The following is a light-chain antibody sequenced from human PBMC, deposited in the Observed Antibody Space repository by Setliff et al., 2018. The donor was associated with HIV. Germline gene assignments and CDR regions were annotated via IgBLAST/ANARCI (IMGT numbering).Light chain of an antibody. CDR2: DVS. V-gene: IGLV2-11*01. J-gene: IGLJ1*01. CDR1: SSDVGGYNY. Sequence: QSALTQPRSVSGSPGQSVTISCTGTSSDVGGYNYVSWYQQHPGKAPKLMIYDVSKWPSGVPDRFSGSKSGNTASLTISGLQAEDEADYYCTSYTSSFTYVFGSGTKVTV. CDR3: TSYTSSFTYV.